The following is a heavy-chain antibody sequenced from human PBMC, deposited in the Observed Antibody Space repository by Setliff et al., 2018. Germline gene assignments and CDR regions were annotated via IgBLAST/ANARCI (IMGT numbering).Heavy chain of an antibody. CDR1: GYTFTRYG. D-gene: IGHD1-20*01. V-gene: IGHV1-18*01. J-gene: IGHJ6*02. CDR2: IGPYNGNT. Sequence: ASVKVSCKASGYTFTRYGISWVRQAPGKGFEWMGWIGPYNGNTYYAQKFQGRVTITTDTSTSTAYMELRSLRSDDTAVYYCAKGGNITRETYYYYGMDVWGQGTTVTVS. CDR3: AKGGNITRETYYYYGMDV.